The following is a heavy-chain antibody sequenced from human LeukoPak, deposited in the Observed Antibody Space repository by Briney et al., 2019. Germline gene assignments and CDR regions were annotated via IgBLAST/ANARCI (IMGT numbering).Heavy chain of an antibody. CDR3: ARRRSDYVWGSYRYTGSDYFDC. J-gene: IGHJ4*02. Sequence: PSETLSLTCAVYGGSFSGYYWSWIRQPPGKGLEWIGEINHSGSTNYNPSLKSRVTISVDTSKNQFSLKLSSVTAADTAVYYCARRRSDYVWGSYRYTGSDYFDCWGQGTLVTVSS. CDR2: INHSGST. D-gene: IGHD3-16*02. CDR1: GGSFSGYY. V-gene: IGHV4-34*01.